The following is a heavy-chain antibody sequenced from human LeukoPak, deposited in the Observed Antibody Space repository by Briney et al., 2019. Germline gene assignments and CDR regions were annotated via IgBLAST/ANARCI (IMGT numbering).Heavy chain of an antibody. V-gene: IGHV3-33*01. CDR1: GFTFSSYG. CDR3: ARDPTSDIYCSSTSCSHNRYYYMDV. Sequence: GGSLRLSCAASGFTFSSYGMHWVRQAPGKGLEWVAVIWYDGSNEYYADSVKGRFTISRDNSKNTLYLQMNSLRAEDTAVYYCARDPTSDIYCSSTSCSHNRYYYMDVWGKGTTVTVSS. CDR2: IWYDGSNE. D-gene: IGHD2-2*01. J-gene: IGHJ6*03.